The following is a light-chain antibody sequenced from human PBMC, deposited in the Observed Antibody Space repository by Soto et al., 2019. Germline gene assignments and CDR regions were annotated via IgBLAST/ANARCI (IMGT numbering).Light chain of an antibody. CDR1: QGIGTY. Sequence: IRLTLSPSSLSASVGDRVTVTCRASQGIGTYLVWYQQKSGKAPTVLIYASSTLQTGVPSRFSGSGSGTDFSLTISSLHPEDVATYYCQQVDSYPHPFCQGTKVDI. J-gene: IGKJ1*01. V-gene: IGKV1-9*01. CDR2: ASS. CDR3: QQVDSYPHP.